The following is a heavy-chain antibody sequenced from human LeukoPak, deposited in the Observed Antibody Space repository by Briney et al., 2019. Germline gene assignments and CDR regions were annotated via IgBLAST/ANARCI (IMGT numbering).Heavy chain of an antibody. CDR1: ELTVGSNY. CDR2: IYSGVTT. CDR3: ARDNPYWYFDL. V-gene: IGHV3-53*01. D-gene: IGHD1-14*01. Sequence: GGSLTLSRAASELTVGSNYMSWVRQAPGKGLEWVSVIYSGVTTYYADSVKGRFTISKDNSKNTLYVQMNSLRAEDTAVYYCARDNPYWYFDLWGRGTLVIVSS. J-gene: IGHJ2*01.